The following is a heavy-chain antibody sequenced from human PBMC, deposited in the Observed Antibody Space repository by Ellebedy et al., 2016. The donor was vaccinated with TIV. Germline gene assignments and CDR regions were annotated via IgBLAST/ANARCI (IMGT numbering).Heavy chain of an antibody. CDR2: ISSDGSDT. J-gene: IGHJ3*02. V-gene: IGHV3-74*01. D-gene: IGHD2-21*01. CDR3: ARHSGGHGFDI. CDR1: GFSISSHR. Sequence: PGGSLRLSCAASGFSISSHRMHWVRQAAGKGLVWVSHISSDGSDTSYADSVKGRFIISRDNAENTLDLQMSSLRAEDTALYYCARHSGGHGFDIWGQGQWSPSLQ.